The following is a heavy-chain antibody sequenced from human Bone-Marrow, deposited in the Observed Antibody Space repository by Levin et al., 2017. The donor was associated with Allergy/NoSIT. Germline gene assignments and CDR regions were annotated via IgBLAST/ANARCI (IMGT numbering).Heavy chain of an antibody. CDR2: ISYDGSNK. D-gene: IGHD2-2*01. J-gene: IGHJ6*02. V-gene: IGHV3-30-3*01. Sequence: GESLKISCAASGFTFSSYAMHWVRQAPGKGLEWVAVISYDGSNKYYADSVKGRFTISRDNSKNTLYLQMNSLRAEDTAVYYCARWREIVLVPAAMLGYYYGMDVWGQGTTVTVSS. CDR1: GFTFSSYA. CDR3: ARWREIVLVPAAMLGYYYGMDV.